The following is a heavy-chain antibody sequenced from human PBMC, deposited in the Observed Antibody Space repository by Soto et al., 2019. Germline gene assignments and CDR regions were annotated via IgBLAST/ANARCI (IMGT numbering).Heavy chain of an antibody. CDR3: ARESGENWTYEAH. V-gene: IGHV4-4*07. CDR1: GAYVSDFS. J-gene: IGHJ1*01. Sequence: LSLTCTVSGAYVSDFSWSWIRQPAGKGLEWIGRITVNGITQYTPSFRSRVTMSMDTSRNQFSLNLQSATAADTALYYFARESGENWTYEAHWGQGTLVTVSS. D-gene: IGHD1-7*01. CDR2: ITVNGIT.